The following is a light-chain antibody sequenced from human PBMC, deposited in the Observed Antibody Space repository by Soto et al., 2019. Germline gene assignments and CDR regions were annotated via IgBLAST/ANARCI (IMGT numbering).Light chain of an antibody. CDR2: GAS. Sequence: EIVLTQSPGTLSLSPGERATLSCRASQSVSSSYLAWYQQKPGQAPRLLIYGASSRAPGIPDRFSGSGSGTDFPLTISRLEPEHFAVYYCQQYGSSPETFGQGTKVEIK. CDR3: QQYGSSPET. CDR1: QSVSSSY. V-gene: IGKV3-20*01. J-gene: IGKJ1*01.